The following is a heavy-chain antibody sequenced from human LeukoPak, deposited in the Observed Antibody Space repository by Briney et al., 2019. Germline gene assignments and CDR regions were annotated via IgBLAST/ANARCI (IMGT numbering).Heavy chain of an antibody. D-gene: IGHD2-15*01. CDR1: GDSVSSNSAA. CDR3: ARGDCSGGSCYPDYYYYYYGMDV. Sequence: SQTLSLTCAISGDSVSSNSAAWNWIRQSPSRGLEWLGRTYYRSKWYNDYAVSVKSRITINPDTSKSQFSLQLNSVTPEDTAVYYCARGDCSGGSCYPDYYYYYYGMDVWGQGTTVTVSS. J-gene: IGHJ6*02. CDR2: TYYRSKWYN. V-gene: IGHV6-1*01.